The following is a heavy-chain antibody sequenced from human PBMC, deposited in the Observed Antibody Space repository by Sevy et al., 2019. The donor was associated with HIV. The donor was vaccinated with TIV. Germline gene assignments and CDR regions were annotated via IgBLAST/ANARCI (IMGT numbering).Heavy chain of an antibody. CDR1: GFTFSSYW. Sequence: GGSLRLSCEASGFTFSSYWMSWVRQAPGKGLEWVANIKEEGSVKYYVESVKGRFTISRDNAKISVYLQMNSLRAEDAALYYCVRAIGAAGSYWGLGTLVTVSS. D-gene: IGHD6-13*01. CDR3: VRAIGAAGSY. V-gene: IGHV3-7*01. CDR2: IKEEGSVK. J-gene: IGHJ4*02.